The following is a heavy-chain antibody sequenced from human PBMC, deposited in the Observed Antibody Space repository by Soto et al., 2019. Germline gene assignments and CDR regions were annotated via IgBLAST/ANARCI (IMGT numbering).Heavy chain of an antibody. J-gene: IGHJ5*02. Sequence: GASVKVSCKASGYTFTEYYVHWVRQAPGQGLEWMGWISAYNGNTNYAQKLQGRVTMTTDTSTSTAYMELRSLRSDDTAVYYCARWDSGQAGNWFDPWGQGTLVTVSS. CDR1: GYTFTEYY. V-gene: IGHV1-18*04. D-gene: IGHD6-13*01. CDR3: ARWDSGQAGNWFDP. CDR2: ISAYNGNT.